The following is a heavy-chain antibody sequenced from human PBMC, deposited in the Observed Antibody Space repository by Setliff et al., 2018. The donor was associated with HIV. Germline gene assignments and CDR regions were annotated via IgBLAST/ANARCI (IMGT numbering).Heavy chain of an antibody. CDR1: GFTLSTYT. V-gene: IGHV3-21*06. CDR2: IVASSTSL. J-gene: IGHJ4*02. D-gene: IGHD4-17*01. Sequence: GGSLRLSCAASGFTLSTYTMNWVRQAPGKGLEWVSSIVASSTSLYYADSVKGRFTVSRDNAKNSLYLQMNSLTAEDTAIYFCARGAYGYYFDYWSQGTLVTVSS. CDR3: ARGAYGYYFDY.